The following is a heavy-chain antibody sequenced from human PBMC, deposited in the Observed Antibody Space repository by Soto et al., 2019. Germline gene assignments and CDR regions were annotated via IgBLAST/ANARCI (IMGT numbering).Heavy chain of an antibody. CDR3: VRARSTDSRPDY. Sequence: PGGSLRLSCAASGFTFSLYSMIWVRQAPGKGLEWVASITCSSSYIYYEDSLKGRFTISRDNAKNSLFLQLDSLRAEDTAVYFCVRARSTDSRPDYWGQGTLVTVSS. D-gene: IGHD3-22*01. CDR1: GFTFSLYS. V-gene: IGHV3-21*01. J-gene: IGHJ4*02. CDR2: ITCSSSYI.